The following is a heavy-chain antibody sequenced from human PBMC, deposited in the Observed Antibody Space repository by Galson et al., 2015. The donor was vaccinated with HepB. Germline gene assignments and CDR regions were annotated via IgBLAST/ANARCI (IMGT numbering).Heavy chain of an antibody. J-gene: IGHJ4*02. Sequence: SLRLSCAASGFTFSTYSMNWVRQAPGKGLEWVSVISSGSSTIYYADSVKGRFTISRDNDKNSLYLQMNSLRAEDTAVYYCAKERVGALDYWGQGTLVTVSS. CDR2: ISSGSSTI. CDR3: AKERVGALDY. D-gene: IGHD1-26*01. V-gene: IGHV3-48*01. CDR1: GFTFSTYS.